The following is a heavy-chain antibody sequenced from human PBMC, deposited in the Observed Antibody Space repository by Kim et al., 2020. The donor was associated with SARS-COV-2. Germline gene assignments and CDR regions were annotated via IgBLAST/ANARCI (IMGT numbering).Heavy chain of an antibody. V-gene: IGHV4-59*01. D-gene: IGHD3-3*01. Sequence: KSRVTISVDTSKNQFSLKLSSVTAADTAVYYCARLGVPPYYDFWSGPFDPWGQGTLVTVSS. J-gene: IGHJ5*02. CDR3: ARLGVPPYYDFWSGPFDP.